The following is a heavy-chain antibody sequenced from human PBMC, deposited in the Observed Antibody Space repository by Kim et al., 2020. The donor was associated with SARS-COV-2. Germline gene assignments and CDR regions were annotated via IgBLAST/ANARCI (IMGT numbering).Heavy chain of an antibody. D-gene: IGHD3-10*01. Sequence: TRYAYSGKGRFTITRDNSKSTLYLQMNSLRAEDTAVYYCAKGPRGAFDIWGQGTMVTVSS. CDR2: T. CDR3: AKGPRGAFDI. J-gene: IGHJ3*02. V-gene: IGHV3-23*01.